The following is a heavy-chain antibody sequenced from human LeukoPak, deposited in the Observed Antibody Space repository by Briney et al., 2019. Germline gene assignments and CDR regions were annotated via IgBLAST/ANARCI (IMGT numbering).Heavy chain of an antibody. Sequence: SETLSLTCTVSGGSISSSGYYWGWIRQPPGKGLEWIGSIYYSENTYYNPSLKSRVTISVDTSKNQFSLKLSSVTAADTAVYYCAREGRMYYYDSSGYYYYFDYWGQGTLVTVSS. CDR2: IYYSENT. V-gene: IGHV4-39*02. CDR3: AREGRMYYYDSSGYYYYFDY. J-gene: IGHJ4*02. CDR1: GGSISSSGYY. D-gene: IGHD3-22*01.